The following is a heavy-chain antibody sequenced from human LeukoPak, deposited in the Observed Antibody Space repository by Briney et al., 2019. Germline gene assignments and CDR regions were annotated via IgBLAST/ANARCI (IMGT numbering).Heavy chain of an antibody. J-gene: IGHJ3*02. CDR1: GFTFSSYS. CDR2: ISSSSSYI. V-gene: IGHV3-21*01. CDR3: AKGLYYYGSGIGPADDAFDI. Sequence: GGSLRLSCAASGFTFSSYSMNWVRQAPGKGLEWVSSISSSSSYIYYADSVKGRFTISRDNSKNTLYLQMNSLRAEDTAVYYCAKGLYYYGSGIGPADDAFDIWGQGTMVTVSS. D-gene: IGHD3-10*01.